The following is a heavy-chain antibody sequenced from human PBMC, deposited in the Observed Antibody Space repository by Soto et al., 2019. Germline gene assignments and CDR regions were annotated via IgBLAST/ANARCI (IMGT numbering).Heavy chain of an antibody. J-gene: IGHJ5*02. D-gene: IGHD2-2*01. CDR3: ARGSFLRPALDL. CDR1: GYSFTSFD. V-gene: IGHV1-8*01. CDR2: VNPNSGDT. Sequence: QGQLVQSGAEVKKPGASVKVSCMTSGYSFTSFDVHWVRQATGQGLEWMGWVNPNSGDTAFAQQFPGRVSMTRDNSIRTAYMDLSRLASDDTAVYYCARGSFLRPALDLWGQGTLVTVSS.